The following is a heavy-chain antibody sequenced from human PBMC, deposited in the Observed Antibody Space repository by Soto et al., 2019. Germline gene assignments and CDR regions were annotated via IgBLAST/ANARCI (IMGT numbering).Heavy chain of an antibody. V-gene: IGHV4-34*01. CDR2: INHSGST. D-gene: IGHD3-3*01. CDR3: ARVPYYDFWSGYYRVYFDY. Sequence: PSETLSLTCAVYGGSFSGYYWSWIRQPPGKGLEWIGEINHSGSTNYNPSLKSRVTISVDTSKNQFSLKLSSVTAADTAVYYCARVPYYDFWSGYYRVYFDYWGQGTLVTVSS. CDR1: GGSFSGYY. J-gene: IGHJ4*02.